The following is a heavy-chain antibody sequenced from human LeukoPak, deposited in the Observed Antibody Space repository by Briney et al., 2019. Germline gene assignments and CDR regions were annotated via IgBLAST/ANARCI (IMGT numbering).Heavy chain of an antibody. V-gene: IGHV4-34*01. J-gene: IGHJ5*02. CDR2: INRSGST. D-gene: IGHD4-17*01. CDR1: GGSFSDHY. Sequence: SETLSLTCAVYGGSFSDHYWSWIRQPPGKGLEWIGEINRSGSTNYSPSLKSRVIISVDTSKNQFSLKLSSVTAADTAVYYCARNYGDSHFDPWGQGTLVTVSS. CDR3: ARNYGDSHFDP.